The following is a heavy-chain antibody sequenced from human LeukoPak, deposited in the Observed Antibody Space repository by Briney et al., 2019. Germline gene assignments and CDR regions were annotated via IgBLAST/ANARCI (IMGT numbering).Heavy chain of an antibody. CDR2: IYYSGST. Sequence: SETLSLTCTVSGGSISSSRYSWGWIRQPPGKGLEWIASIYYSGSTNYNPSLKSRVTISVDTSKNQFSLKLSSVTAADTAVYYCAGRLCSGGSCSTDYWGQGTLVTVSS. CDR1: GGSISSSRYS. D-gene: IGHD2-15*01. CDR3: AGRLCSGGSCSTDY. V-gene: IGHV4-39*07. J-gene: IGHJ4*02.